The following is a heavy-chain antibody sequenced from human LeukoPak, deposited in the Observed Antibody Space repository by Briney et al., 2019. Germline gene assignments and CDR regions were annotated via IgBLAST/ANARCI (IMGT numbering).Heavy chain of an antibody. V-gene: IGHV3-30-3*01. CDR3: ARSSRDGYNPDY. CDR1: GFTFSSYA. Sequence: GGSLRLSCAASGFTFSSYAMHWVRQAPGKGLEWVAVISYDGSNKYYADSVKGRFTISRDNSKNTLYLQMNSLRAEDTAVYYCARSSRDGYNPDYWGQGTLSPSPQ. D-gene: IGHD5-24*01. J-gene: IGHJ4*02. CDR2: ISYDGSNK.